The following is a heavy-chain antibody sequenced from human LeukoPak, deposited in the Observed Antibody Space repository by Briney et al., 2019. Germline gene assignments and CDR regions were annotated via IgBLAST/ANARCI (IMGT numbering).Heavy chain of an antibody. CDR1: GGSFSGYY. V-gene: IGHV4-34*01. Sequence: SETLSLTCAVYGGSFSGYYWSWIRQPPGKGLEWIGEINHSGSTNYNPSLKSRVTISVDTSKNQFSLKLSSVTAADTAVYYCARGKTVFDYWGQGTLVTVSS. D-gene: IGHD4-11*01. J-gene: IGHJ4*02. CDR3: ARGKTVFDY. CDR2: INHSGST.